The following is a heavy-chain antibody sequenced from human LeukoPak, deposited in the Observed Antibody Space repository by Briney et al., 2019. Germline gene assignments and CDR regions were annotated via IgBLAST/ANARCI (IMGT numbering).Heavy chain of an antibody. CDR2: FDPEDGET. V-gene: IGHV1-24*01. CDR3: ATPFGYSSGRGGEYFDY. J-gene: IGHJ4*02. CDR1: GYTLTELS. D-gene: IGHD6-19*01. Sequence: ASVTVSFTVSGYTLTELSMHWVRQAPGKGLELMGGFDPEDGETIYAQKFQGRVTMTEDTSTDTAYMELSSLRSEDTAVYYCATPFGYSSGRGGEYFDYWGQGTLVTVSS.